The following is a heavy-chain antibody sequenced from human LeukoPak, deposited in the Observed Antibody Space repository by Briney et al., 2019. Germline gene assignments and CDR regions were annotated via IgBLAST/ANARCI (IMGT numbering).Heavy chain of an antibody. Sequence: SETLSLTCTVSGASISSYYWNWIRQPPGKGLGWIGYIYYSGSTKYNPSLKSRVTISVDTSKNQFSLKLSSVTAADTAVYYCARGGDYDSSGYYYFDYWGQGTLVTVSS. D-gene: IGHD3-22*01. CDR1: GASISSYY. J-gene: IGHJ4*02. V-gene: IGHV4-59*01. CDR3: ARGGDYDSSGYYYFDY. CDR2: IYYSGST.